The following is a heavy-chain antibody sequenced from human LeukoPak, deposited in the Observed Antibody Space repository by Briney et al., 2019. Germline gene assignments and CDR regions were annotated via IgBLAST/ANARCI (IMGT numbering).Heavy chain of an antibody. CDR2: IYYSGST. Sequence: PSETLSLTCTVSGGSISSSSYYWGWLRQPPGKGLEWIGSIYYSGSTYYNPSLKSRVAISVDTSKHQFSLRLSSVTAADPAVYYCARATRSSLFDYWGQGTLVTVSS. D-gene: IGHD6-13*01. J-gene: IGHJ4*02. CDR3: ARATRSSLFDY. V-gene: IGHV4-39*07. CDR1: GGSISSSSYY.